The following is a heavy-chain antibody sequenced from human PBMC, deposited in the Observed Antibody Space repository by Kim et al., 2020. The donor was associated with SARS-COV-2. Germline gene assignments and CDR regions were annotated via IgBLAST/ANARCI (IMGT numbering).Heavy chain of an antibody. D-gene: IGHD1-1*01. J-gene: IGHJ4*02. CDR3: AKTRGLQRYYFDY. Sequence: YADSVKGRFTIYRDNAKNSLYLQMNSLRAEDTALYYCAKTRGLQRYYFDYWGQGTLVTVSS. V-gene: IGHV3-9*01.